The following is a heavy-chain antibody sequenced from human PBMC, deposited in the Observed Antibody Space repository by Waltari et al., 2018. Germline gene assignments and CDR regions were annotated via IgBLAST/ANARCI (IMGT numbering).Heavy chain of an antibody. V-gene: IGHV4-61*02. CDR3: ARGSGWYEPFDY. D-gene: IGHD6-19*01. Sequence: QVQLQESGPGLVKPSQTLSLTCTVSGGSISSGSYYWRWIRQPAGKGLEWIGRIYTSGSTNYNPALKSRVTISVDTSKNQFSLKLSSVTAADTAVYYCARGSGWYEPFDYWGQGTLVTVSS. J-gene: IGHJ4*02. CDR1: GGSISSGSYY. CDR2: IYTSGST.